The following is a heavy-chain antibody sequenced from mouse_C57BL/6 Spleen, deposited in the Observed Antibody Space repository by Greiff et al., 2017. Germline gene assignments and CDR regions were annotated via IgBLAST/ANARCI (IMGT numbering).Heavy chain of an antibody. J-gene: IGHJ1*03. CDR3: ARSTTVVDWYFDV. CDR1: GYAFSSSW. V-gene: IGHV1-82*01. Sequence: VQLQQSGPELVKPGASVKISCKASGYAFSSSWMNWVKQRPGKGLEWIGRIYPGDGDTNYNGKFKGKATLTADKSSSPAYMQLSSLTSEDSAVYFCARSTTVVDWYFDVWGTGTTVTVSS. CDR2: IYPGDGDT. D-gene: IGHD1-1*01.